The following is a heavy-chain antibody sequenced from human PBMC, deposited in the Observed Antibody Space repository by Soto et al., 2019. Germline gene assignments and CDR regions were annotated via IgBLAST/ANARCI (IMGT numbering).Heavy chain of an antibody. J-gene: IGHJ3*01. CDR2: IDPTDSYT. Sequence: GESLKISCKGSGYTFTTYWISWVRQMPGKGLEWMGRIDPTDSYTNYSPSFEGHVTISADKSVTTAYLQWSSLKASDTAMYYCARRVPVPARDAFDVWGQGTMVTVS. V-gene: IGHV5-10-1*01. CDR1: GYTFTTYW. CDR3: ARRVPVPARDAFDV. D-gene: IGHD2-21*02.